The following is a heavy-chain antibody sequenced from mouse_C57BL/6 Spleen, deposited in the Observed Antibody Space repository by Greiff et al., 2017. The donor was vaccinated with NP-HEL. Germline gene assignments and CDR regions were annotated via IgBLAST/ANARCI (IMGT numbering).Heavy chain of an antibody. CDR2: ISYDGSN. CDR1: GYSITSGYY. Sequence: EVQLQESGPGLVKPSQSLSLTCSVTGYSITSGYYWNWIRQFPGNKLEWMGYISYDGSNNYNPSLKNRISITRDTSKNQFFLKLNSVTTEDTATYYCVGNYDYEFAYWGQGTLVTVSA. CDR3: VGNYDYEFAY. V-gene: IGHV3-6*01. J-gene: IGHJ3*01. D-gene: IGHD2-4*01.